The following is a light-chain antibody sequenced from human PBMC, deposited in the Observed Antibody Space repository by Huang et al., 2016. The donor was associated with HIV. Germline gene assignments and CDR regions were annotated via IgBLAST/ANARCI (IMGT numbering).Light chain of an antibody. CDR3: PQHRNWPIP. CDR2: AAS. Sequence: EIVLTQSPATLSLSPGERATLSCGASQSVSSYLAWFQQKPGQAPRLLIYAASNRATGTPARFSGSGSGTDFTLTISSLEAEDFAVYYCPQHRNWPIPFGQGTRLEIK. J-gene: IGKJ5*01. V-gene: IGKV3-11*01. CDR1: QSVSSY.